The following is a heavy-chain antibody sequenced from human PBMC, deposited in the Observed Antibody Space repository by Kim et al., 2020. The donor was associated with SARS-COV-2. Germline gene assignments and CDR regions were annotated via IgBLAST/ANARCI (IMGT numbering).Heavy chain of an antibody. J-gene: IGHJ4*02. V-gene: IGHV1-69*01. D-gene: IGHD2-21*02. Sequence: YAQKFQGRVTITADESTSTAYMELSSLRSEDTAVYYCARGSYCGGDCYIYWGQGTLVTVSS. CDR3: ARGSYCGGDCYIY.